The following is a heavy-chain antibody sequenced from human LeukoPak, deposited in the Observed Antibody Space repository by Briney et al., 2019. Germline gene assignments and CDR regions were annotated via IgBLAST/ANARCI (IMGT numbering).Heavy chain of an antibody. CDR1: GFTFSSSP. CDR2: ISADGPT. CDR3: AKVSQWGNSRWYEGD. D-gene: IGHD6-13*01. J-gene: IGHJ4*02. V-gene: IGHV3-23*01. Sequence: GGSLRLSCAASGFTFSSSPMSWVRQAPGKGLDWVSSISADGPTYYADSVKGRSTISRDNSKNTLYLQMNSLRGEDTAVYYCAKVSQWGNSRWYEGDWGQGTLVTVSS.